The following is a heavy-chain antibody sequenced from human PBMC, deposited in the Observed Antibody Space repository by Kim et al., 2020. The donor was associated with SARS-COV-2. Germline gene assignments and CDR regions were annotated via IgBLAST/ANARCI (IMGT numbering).Heavy chain of an antibody. V-gene: IGHV1-46*01. D-gene: IGHD6-13*01. J-gene: IGHJ4*02. Sequence: FQGRVTMTRDTSTSTVYMELSSLRSEDTAVYYCARDGAQYSSSWYLIFDYWGQGTLVTVSS. CDR3: ARDGAQYSSSWYLIFDY.